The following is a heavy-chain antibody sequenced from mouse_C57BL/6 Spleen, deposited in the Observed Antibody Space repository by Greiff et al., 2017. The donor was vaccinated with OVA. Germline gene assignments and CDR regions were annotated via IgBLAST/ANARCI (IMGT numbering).Heavy chain of an antibody. CDR1: GYSITSGYY. V-gene: IGHV3-6*01. CDR2: ISYDGSN. CDR3: ARDFAY. J-gene: IGHJ3*01. Sequence: DVKLVESGPGLVKPSQSLSLTCSVTGYSITSGYYWNWIRQFPGNKLEWMGYISYDGSNNYNPSLKNRISITRDTSKNQFFLKLNSVTTEDTATYCCARDFAYWGQGTLVTVSA.